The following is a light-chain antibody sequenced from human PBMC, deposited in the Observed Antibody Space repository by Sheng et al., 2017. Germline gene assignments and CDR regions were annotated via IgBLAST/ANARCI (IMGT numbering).Light chain of an antibody. CDR3: QQYGSSLPWT. CDR2: GAS. Sequence: EIVLTQSPGTLSLSPGERATLSCRASQSVSSTYLGWYQQKPGQAPRLLIYGASTRATGIPDRFSGNGSGTDFTLTISRLEPEDFAVYYCQQYGSSLPWTFGHGTKVEIK. V-gene: IGKV3-20*01. CDR1: QSVSSTY. J-gene: IGKJ1*01.